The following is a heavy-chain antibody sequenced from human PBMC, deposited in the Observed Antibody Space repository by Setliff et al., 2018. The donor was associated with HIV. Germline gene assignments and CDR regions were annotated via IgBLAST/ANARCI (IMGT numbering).Heavy chain of an antibody. CDR1: GGTFSSYA. Sequence: GALVKVSCKASGGTFSSYAISWVRQAPGQGLEWMGQFIPVLDITNYAQKFQGTVTINADKSTNTMYLELRSLRPEDTAMYYCAGPRGDEAFDVWGQGTMVTVSS. CDR3: AGPRGDEAFDV. D-gene: IGHD3-10*01. J-gene: IGHJ3*01. CDR2: FIPVLDIT. V-gene: IGHV1-69*10.